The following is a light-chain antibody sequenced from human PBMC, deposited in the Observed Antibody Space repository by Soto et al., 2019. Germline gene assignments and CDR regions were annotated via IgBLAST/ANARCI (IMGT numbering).Light chain of an antibody. CDR3: QQYDNWPPFT. CDR2: GAS. Sequence: EIVMTQSPVTLSVSPGERATLSCRASQCVTSKLAWYQQKPGQAPRLLIYGASARATGVPARFSGSGSGTEFTLTITNLQSEDFAVYYCQQYDNWPPFTFGPGTRVDIK. CDR1: QCVTSK. J-gene: IGKJ3*01. V-gene: IGKV3-15*01.